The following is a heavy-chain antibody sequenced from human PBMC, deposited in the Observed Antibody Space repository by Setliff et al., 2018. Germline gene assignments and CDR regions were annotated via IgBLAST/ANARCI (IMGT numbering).Heavy chain of an antibody. Sequence: GGSLRLSCAASGFTFSGSAVYWVRQASGRGLEWVGRIRSKADSYATAYAASVKGRFTISRDNAKNSLYLQMNSLRAEDTAVYYCASYGSYSSSWYGAYYFDYWGQGTLVTVSS. CDR3: ASYGSYSSSWYGAYYFDY. V-gene: IGHV3-73*01. CDR1: GFTFSGSA. J-gene: IGHJ4*02. D-gene: IGHD6-13*01. CDR2: IRSKADSYAT.